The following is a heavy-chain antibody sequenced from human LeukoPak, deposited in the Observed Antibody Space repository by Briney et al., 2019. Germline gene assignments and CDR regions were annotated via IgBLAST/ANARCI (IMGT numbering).Heavy chain of an antibody. V-gene: IGHV4-38-2*02. CDR2: IYHSGST. CDR1: GYSISSGYY. Sequence: SETLSLTCTVSGYSISSGYYWSWIRQPPGKGLEWIGSIYHSGSTYYNPSLKSRVTVSIDTSKNQFSLKLSSVTAADTAVYYCARGGGIAVAGDWGQGTLV. CDR3: ARGGGIAVAGD. J-gene: IGHJ4*02. D-gene: IGHD6-19*01.